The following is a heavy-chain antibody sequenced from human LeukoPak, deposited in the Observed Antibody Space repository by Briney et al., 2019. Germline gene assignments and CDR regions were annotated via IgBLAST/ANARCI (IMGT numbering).Heavy chain of an antibody. CDR3: ARSHYYYDSMDY. CDR1: GGSISTYY. CDR2: IYYSGST. Sequence: KSSETETLTCNVSGGSISTYYWNWVRQPPGKGLEWIGNIYYSGSTNYNPSLKSRVTISVDTSKNQFSLKVSSVTAADTAVYYCARSHYYYDSMDYGGRGTLATVSS. D-gene: IGHD3-22*01. V-gene: IGHV4-59*01. J-gene: IGHJ4*02.